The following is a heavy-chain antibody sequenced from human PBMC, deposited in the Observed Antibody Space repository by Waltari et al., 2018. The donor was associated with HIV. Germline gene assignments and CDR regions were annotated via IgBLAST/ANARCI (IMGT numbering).Heavy chain of an antibody. CDR2: SRRGNNEK. J-gene: IGHJ4*02. CDR3: VRDDPGYGPIDY. CDR1: GFEFRHYS. D-gene: IGHD3-10*01. Sequence: DVYLVESGGGVVTTGGSIRLTCEASGFEFRHYSLNWVRQSHMRGLEWVASSRRGNNEKNYLDSVRGRFVISSDNSGSSVYLQMDSLREEDTATYFCVRDDPGYGPIDYWGQGTLVTV. V-gene: IGHV3-21*04.